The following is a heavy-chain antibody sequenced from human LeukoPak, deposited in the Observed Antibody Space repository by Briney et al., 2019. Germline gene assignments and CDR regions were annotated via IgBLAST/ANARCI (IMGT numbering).Heavy chain of an antibody. Sequence: ASVKVSCKASEYTLTSYDINWVRQATGQGLEWMGWMNPNSGNTGYARKFQGRVTMTRNTSISTAYMELSSLRSEDTAVYYCATLRYFDWLQGSYYFDYWGQGTLVTVSS. J-gene: IGHJ4*02. CDR2: MNPNSGNT. CDR3: ATLRYFDWLQGSYYFDY. D-gene: IGHD3-9*01. CDR1: EYTLTSYD. V-gene: IGHV1-8*01.